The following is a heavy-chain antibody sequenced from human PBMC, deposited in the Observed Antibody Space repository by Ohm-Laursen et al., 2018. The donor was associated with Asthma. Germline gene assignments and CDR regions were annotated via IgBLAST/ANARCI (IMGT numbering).Heavy chain of an antibody. CDR2: ISGSGGST. V-gene: IGHV3-23*01. D-gene: IGHD4-17*01. J-gene: IGHJ3*02. Sequence: GPLRLSCTASGFTFSSYAMSWVRQAPGKGLEWVSAISGSGGSTYYADSVKGRFTISRDNSKNALYLQMNSLRAEDTALYYCARPGVTTYAFDIWGQGTMVTVSS. CDR1: GFTFSSYA. CDR3: ARPGVTTYAFDI.